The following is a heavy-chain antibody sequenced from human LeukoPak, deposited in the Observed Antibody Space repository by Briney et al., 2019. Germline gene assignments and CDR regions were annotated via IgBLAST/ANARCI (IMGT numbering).Heavy chain of an antibody. Sequence: GGSLRLSCAASGFTFSSYGMHWVRQAPGMGLEWVALIRYDGSNKYYADSVKGRFTISRDNSKNTLYLQMNSLRAEDTAVYYCAKDLGDYYDSSGYIADYWGQGTLVTVSS. CDR2: IRYDGSNK. V-gene: IGHV3-30*02. CDR1: GFTFSSYG. CDR3: AKDLGDYYDSSGYIADY. J-gene: IGHJ4*02. D-gene: IGHD3-22*01.